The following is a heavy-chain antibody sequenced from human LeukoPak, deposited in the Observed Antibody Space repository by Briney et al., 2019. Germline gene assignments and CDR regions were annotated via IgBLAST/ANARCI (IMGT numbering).Heavy chain of an antibody. Sequence: ASVKVSCKASGYTFTGYYMHWVRQAPGQGLEWMGWINPNSGGTNYAQKFQGRVTMTRDTSISTAYMELSSLRSEDTAVYYCARAHHLYGDYAPWGQGTLVTVSS. D-gene: IGHD4-17*01. J-gene: IGHJ5*02. CDR2: INPNSGGT. CDR3: ARAHHLYGDYAP. CDR1: GYTFTGYY. V-gene: IGHV1-2*02.